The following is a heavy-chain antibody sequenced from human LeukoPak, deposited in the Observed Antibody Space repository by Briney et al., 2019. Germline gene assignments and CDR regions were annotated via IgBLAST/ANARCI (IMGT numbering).Heavy chain of an antibody. V-gene: IGHV4-59*11. CDR2: IYYSGST. D-gene: IGHD6-6*01. Sequence: SETLSLTCTVSGGSIISHYWSWIRQPPGKGLEWIGYIYYSGSTNYNPSLKSRVTISVDTSKNQFSLKLSSVTAADTAVYYCARGLAARPFDYWGQGTLVTVSS. CDR3: ARGLAARPFDY. J-gene: IGHJ4*02. CDR1: GGSIISHY.